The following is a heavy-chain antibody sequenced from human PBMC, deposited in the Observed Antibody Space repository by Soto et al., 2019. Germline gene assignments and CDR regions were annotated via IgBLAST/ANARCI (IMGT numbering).Heavy chain of an antibody. V-gene: IGHV4-59*01. J-gene: IGHJ4*02. D-gene: IGHD3-10*01. Sequence: SETLSLTCSVSGASISSDYWSWIRQPPGKGLEWIGYMYSGGSTNYNPSLKSRVTISLDTSKNQFSLKLSSVTAADTAVYYCAKADGSGRTPPSFNYWGQGILVTVSS. CDR1: GASISSDY. CDR2: MYSGGST. CDR3: AKADGSGRTPPSFNY.